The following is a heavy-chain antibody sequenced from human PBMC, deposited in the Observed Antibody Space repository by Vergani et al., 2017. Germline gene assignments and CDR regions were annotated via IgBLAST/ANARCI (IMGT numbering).Heavy chain of an antibody. CDR2: INTNTGNP. V-gene: IGHV7-4-1*02. J-gene: IGHJ4*02. Sequence: QVPLVQSGSELKKPGASVKVSCKASGYTFTNYAMNWVRQAPGQGLEWMGWINTNTGNPTYAQGFTGRFVFSLDTSDSTAYLQITSLKAEDTAVYYCARSLDCSSSDCYAYWGQGSLVTVSS. CDR1: GYTFTNYA. CDR3: ARSLDCSSSDCYAY. D-gene: IGHD2-2*01.